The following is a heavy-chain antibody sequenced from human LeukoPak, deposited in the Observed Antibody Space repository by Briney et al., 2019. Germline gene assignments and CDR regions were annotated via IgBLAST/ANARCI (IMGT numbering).Heavy chain of an antibody. CDR3: ARGVVPAAMRVVWDLYYYYGMDV. J-gene: IGHJ6*02. V-gene: IGHV4-59*01. Sequence: SETLSLTCTVSGGSISSYYWSWIRQPPGKGLEWIGYIYYSGSTNYNPSLKSRVTILVDTSKNQFSLKLSSVTAADTAVYYCARGVVPAAMRVVWDLYYYYGMDVWGQGTTVTVSS. D-gene: IGHD2-2*01. CDR2: IYYSGST. CDR1: GGSISSYY.